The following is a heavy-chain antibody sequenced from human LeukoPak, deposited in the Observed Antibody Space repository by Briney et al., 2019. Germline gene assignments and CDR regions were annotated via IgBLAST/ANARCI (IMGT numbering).Heavy chain of an antibody. CDR2: INWNGGST. Sequence: GGSLRLSCAASGFTFDDYGMSWVRQAPGKGLEWVSGINWNGGSTGYADSVKGGFTISRDNAKNSLYLQMNSLRAEDTALYYCARGGEGASYDFWSGYPVPPLDYYYYYYMDVWGKGTTVTVSS. D-gene: IGHD3-3*01. CDR3: ARGGEGASYDFWSGYPVPPLDYYYYYYMDV. J-gene: IGHJ6*03. V-gene: IGHV3-20*04. CDR1: GFTFDDYG.